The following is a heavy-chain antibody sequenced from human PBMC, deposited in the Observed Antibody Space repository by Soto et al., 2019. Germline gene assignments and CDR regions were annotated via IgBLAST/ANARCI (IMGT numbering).Heavy chain of an antibody. CDR2: ISYSGDTI. CDR1: GFTFSDYF. D-gene: IGHD1-1*01. CDR3: ARGTYKDH. Sequence: PGGSLRLSCAASGFTFSDYFMSWIRQAPGRGLEWLSYISYSGDTIYYAASVKGRLTVSRDNVKNSLYLQMNSLRAEDTAVYYCARGTYKDHWGQGTLVTVSS. V-gene: IGHV3-11*01. J-gene: IGHJ4*02.